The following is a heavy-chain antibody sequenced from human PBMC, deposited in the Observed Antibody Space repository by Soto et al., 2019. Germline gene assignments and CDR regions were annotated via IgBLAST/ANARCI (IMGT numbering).Heavy chain of an antibody. J-gene: IGHJ4*02. CDR3: TTAPLSIAAAGPFDY. CDR1: GFTFRNAW. V-gene: IGHV3-15*07. Sequence: GGSLRLSCAASGFTFRNAWVNWVRQAPGKGLEWVGRIKSKTDGGTTDYAAPVKGRFTISRDDSKNTLYLQMNSLKTEDTAVYYCTTAPLSIAAAGPFDYWGQGTLVTVSS. D-gene: IGHD6-13*01. CDR2: IKSKTDGGTT.